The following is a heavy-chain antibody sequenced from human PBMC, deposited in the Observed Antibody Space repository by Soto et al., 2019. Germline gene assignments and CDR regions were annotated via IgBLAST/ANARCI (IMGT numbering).Heavy chain of an antibody. CDR1: GGSFSGYY. J-gene: IGHJ4*02. CDR3: ARGQLWTPSDY. Sequence: SSETLSLTCAVYGGSFSGYYWSWIRQPPGKGLEWIGEINHSGSTNYNPSLKSRVTISVDTSKNQFSLKLSSVTAADTAVYYCARGQLWTPSDYWGQGTLVTVSS. D-gene: IGHD5-18*01. V-gene: IGHV4-34*01. CDR2: INHSGST.